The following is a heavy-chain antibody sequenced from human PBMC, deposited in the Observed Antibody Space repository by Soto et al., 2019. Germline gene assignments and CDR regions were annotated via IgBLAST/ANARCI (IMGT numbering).Heavy chain of an antibody. D-gene: IGHD1-20*01. Sequence: ESGGGVVQPGRSLRLSCASSGFTFSTYGMHWVRQAPGKGLEWVAVIWYDGSIKNYGDSVKGRFTISRDNSKNTLYLQMNSLRAEDTAVYYCARDRRYNWNYFDYWGQGTLVTVSS. CDR1: GFTFSTYG. J-gene: IGHJ4*02. CDR3: ARDRRYNWNYFDY. CDR2: IWYDGSIK. V-gene: IGHV3-33*01.